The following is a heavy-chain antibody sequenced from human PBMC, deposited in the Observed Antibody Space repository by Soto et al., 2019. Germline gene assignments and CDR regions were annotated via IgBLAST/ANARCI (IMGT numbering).Heavy chain of an antibody. D-gene: IGHD5-12*01. CDR3: ARDGIQVATIMNYYYYMDV. Sequence: ASVKVSCKASGYTFTSYYMHWVRQAPGQGLEWMGIINPSGGSTSYAQKFQGRVTMTRDTSTSTVYMELSSLRSEDTAVYYCARDGIQVATIMNYYYYMDVRGKGTTVTVSS. V-gene: IGHV1-46*03. CDR2: INPSGGST. J-gene: IGHJ6*03. CDR1: GYTFTSYY.